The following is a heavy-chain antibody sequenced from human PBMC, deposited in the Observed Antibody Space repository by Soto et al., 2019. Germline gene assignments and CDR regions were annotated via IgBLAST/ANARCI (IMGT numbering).Heavy chain of an antibody. CDR3: ASGPGNYGDYDEYFQH. Sequence: PGESLKISCKGSGYSFTSYWIGWVRQMPGKGLEWMGIIYPGDSDTRYSPSFQGQVTISADKSISTAYLQWSSLKASDTAMYYCASGPGNYGDYDEYFQHWGQGTLVTVSS. CDR1: GYSFTSYW. CDR2: IYPGDSDT. V-gene: IGHV5-51*01. J-gene: IGHJ1*01. D-gene: IGHD4-17*01.